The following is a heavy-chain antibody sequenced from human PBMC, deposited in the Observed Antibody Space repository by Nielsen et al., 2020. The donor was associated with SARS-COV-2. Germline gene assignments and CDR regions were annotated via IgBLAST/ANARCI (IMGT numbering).Heavy chain of an antibody. CDR3: ARDGGSGDGSSWLDY. J-gene: IGHJ4*02. CDR1: GFTFSSYS. D-gene: IGHD6-13*01. V-gene: IGHV3-48*01. CDR2: ISSASSAI. Sequence: GGSLRLSCAASGFTFSSYSMNWVRQAPGKGLEWVSYISSASSAIYYADSVKGRFTISRDNAKNSLYLQMNSLRAEDTAVYYCARDGGSGDGSSWLDYWGQGTLVTVSS.